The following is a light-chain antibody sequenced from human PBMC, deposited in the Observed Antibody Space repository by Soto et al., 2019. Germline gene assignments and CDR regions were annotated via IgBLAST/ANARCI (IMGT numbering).Light chain of an antibody. Sequence: DIKMTQSPSTLSASVGDRVTITCRASQSISGFLAWYQQKPGRAPKLLIYTASTLASGVPSRFSGSGSETEFTLTISSLQPDDFATYYCQQYKYYSTFGQGTKLEIK. CDR2: TAS. V-gene: IGKV1-5*03. CDR3: QQYKYYST. CDR1: QSISGF. J-gene: IGKJ2*01.